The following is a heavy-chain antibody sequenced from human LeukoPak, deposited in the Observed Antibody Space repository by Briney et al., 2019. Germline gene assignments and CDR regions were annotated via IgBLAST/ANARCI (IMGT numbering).Heavy chain of an antibody. CDR2: ISYDGSNK. CDR3: ARVLELGMADYFDY. V-gene: IGHV3-30-3*01. CDR1: GFTFSSYA. Sequence: GGSLRLSCAASGFTFSSYAMHWVRQAPGKGLEWVAVISYDGSNKYYADSVKGRFTIYRDNSKNTLYLQMNSLRAEDTAVYYCARVLELGMADYFDYWGQGTLVTVSS. D-gene: IGHD3-10*01. J-gene: IGHJ4*02.